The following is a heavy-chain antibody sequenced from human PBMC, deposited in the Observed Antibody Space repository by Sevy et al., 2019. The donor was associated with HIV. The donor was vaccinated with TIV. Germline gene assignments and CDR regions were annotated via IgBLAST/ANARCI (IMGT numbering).Heavy chain of an antibody. V-gene: IGHV3-53*01. CDR2: IYSGGRI. CDR1: GITVSSNY. Sequence: GGSLRLSCAASGITVSSNYMSWVRQAPGKGLEWVSVIYSGGRIYYEEYVRGRFTVSRDNSKNNLYLQMNSLRAEDPAVYYCAREDIVLGEDNYYGMDVWGQGTTVTVSS. D-gene: IGHD2-15*01. CDR3: AREDIVLGEDNYYGMDV. J-gene: IGHJ6*02.